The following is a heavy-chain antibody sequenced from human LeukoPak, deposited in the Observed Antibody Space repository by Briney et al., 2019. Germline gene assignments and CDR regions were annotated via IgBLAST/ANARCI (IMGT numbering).Heavy chain of an antibody. V-gene: IGHV4-59*01. CDR1: GDSLGIYK. CDR3: ARFPGGAEYRHYYYMDV. Sequence: SETLSLTCSVSGDSLGIYKWSWIRQPPGKGLEWIAHISSSGSAIYNPSLMSRVSMAVDTSKNQFSLRLISVTAADTAVYYCARFPGGAEYRHYYYMDVWGTGTTVTVSS. D-gene: IGHD1-14*01. J-gene: IGHJ6*03. CDR2: ISSSGSA.